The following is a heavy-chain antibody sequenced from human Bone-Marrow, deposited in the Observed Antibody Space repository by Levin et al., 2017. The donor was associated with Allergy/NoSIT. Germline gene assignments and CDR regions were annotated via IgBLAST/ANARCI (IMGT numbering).Heavy chain of an antibody. CDR2: ISAYNGNT. J-gene: IGHJ6*02. V-gene: IGHV1-18*01. CDR1: GYTFTSYG. CDR3: ARDVRYYDSSGYYYYYGMDV. Sequence: GESLKISCKASGYTFTSYGISWVRQAPGQGLEWMGWISAYNGNTNYAQKLQGRVTMTTDTSTSTAYMELRSLRSDDTAVYYCARDVRYYDSSGYYYYYGMDVWGQGTTVTVSS. D-gene: IGHD3-22*01.